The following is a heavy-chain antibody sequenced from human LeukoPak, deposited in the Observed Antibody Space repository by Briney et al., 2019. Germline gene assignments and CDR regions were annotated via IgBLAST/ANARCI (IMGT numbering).Heavy chain of an antibody. CDR1: GYTFTSYG. V-gene: IGHV1-18*01. CDR3: ARNDYGDYRLYYFDY. CDR2: ISAYNGNT. D-gene: IGHD4-17*01. Sequence: ASVKVSCKASGYTFTSYGISWVRQAPGQGLEWMGWISAYNGNTNYAQKVQGRVTMTTDTSTSTAYMELRSLRSDDTAVYYCARNDYGDYRLYYFDYWGQGTLVTVSS. J-gene: IGHJ4*02.